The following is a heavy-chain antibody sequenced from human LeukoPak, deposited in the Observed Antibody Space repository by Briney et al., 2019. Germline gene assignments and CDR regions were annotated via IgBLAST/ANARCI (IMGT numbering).Heavy chain of an antibody. V-gene: IGHV1-18*01. CDR3: ARAGPGSGWYLDY. J-gene: IGHJ4*02. CDR2: ICPYNGNT. CDR1: GYDFTSDF. D-gene: IGHD6-19*01. Sequence: GASVKVSCKASGYDFTSDFITWVRRAPGQGLEWMGWICPYNGNTSYAQEFQGRVDMITDTYTNTADMELRGLRCSDTAVYYCARAGPGSGWYLDYWGQGTLVTVSS.